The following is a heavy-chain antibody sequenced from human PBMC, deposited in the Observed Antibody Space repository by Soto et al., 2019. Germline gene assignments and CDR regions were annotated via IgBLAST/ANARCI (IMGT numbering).Heavy chain of an antibody. Sequence: LSLTCTVSGGSISSSSYYWGWIRQPPGKGLEWIGSIYYSGSTYYNPSLKSRVTISVDTSKNQFSLKLSSVTAADTAVYYCARRTYSGYDADAFDIWGQGTMVTVS. CDR2: IYYSGST. D-gene: IGHD5-12*01. J-gene: IGHJ3*02. CDR3: ARRTYSGYDADAFDI. CDR1: GGSISSSSYY. V-gene: IGHV4-39*01.